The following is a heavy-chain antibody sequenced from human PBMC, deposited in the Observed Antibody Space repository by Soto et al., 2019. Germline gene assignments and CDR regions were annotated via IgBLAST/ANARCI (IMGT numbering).Heavy chain of an antibody. CDR3: ARVGRGVYGMDV. V-gene: IGHV3-48*02. D-gene: IGHD2-8*01. CDR1: GFTFSSYS. CDR2: ITSDSSTI. Sequence: EVQLVESGGGLVQPGGSLRLSCAASGFTFSSYSINWVRQAPGKGLEWFSYITSDSSTISYADSVKGRFTVSRDNAKNSLYPQMNSLRDEDTAVYYCARVGRGVYGMDVWGQGTSVTVSS. J-gene: IGHJ6*02.